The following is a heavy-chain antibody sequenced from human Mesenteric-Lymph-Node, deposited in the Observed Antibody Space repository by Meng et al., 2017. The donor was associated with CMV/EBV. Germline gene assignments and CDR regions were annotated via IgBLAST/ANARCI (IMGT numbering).Heavy chain of an antibody. D-gene: IGHD3-16*02. Sequence: KVSCKASGYTFTNYNITWVRQASGQGLEWMGWMNPNSGNTDYAQRFQGRVTFTRNTSINTAYMEMSSLGSEDTAVYYCGRGNFVPHNWGQGTLVTVSS. V-gene: IGHV1-8*03. CDR3: GRGNFVPHN. J-gene: IGHJ4*02. CDR1: GYTFTNYN. CDR2: MNPNSGNT.